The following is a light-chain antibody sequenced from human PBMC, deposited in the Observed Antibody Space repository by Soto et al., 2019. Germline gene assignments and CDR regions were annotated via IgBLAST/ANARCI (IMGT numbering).Light chain of an antibody. CDR2: WAS. CDR3: QQYYSTTQT. CDR1: HSVLYSSNNKNY. V-gene: IGKV4-1*01. Sequence: DIVMTQSPDSLAVSLGERATINCKSIHSVLYSSNNKNYLDWYQQKKGKPPKLLIYWASTRESGVPERLSGSGYGTDFTLTISSMQAEDVAVYYCQQYYSTTQTFGQGTKVDIK. J-gene: IGKJ1*01.